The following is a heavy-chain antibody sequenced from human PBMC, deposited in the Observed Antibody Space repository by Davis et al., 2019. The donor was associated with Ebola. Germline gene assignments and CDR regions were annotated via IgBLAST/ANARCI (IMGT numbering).Heavy chain of an antibody. CDR1: GDNLSSSSNGG. V-gene: IGHV6-1*01. D-gene: IGHD5-12*01. CDR3: ARGWLRRAFDV. Sequence: HSQTPSLTSAISGDNLSSSSNGGWNWLRQSPSRGLEWLGRTYYTSRWYKDYAVSVKSRVTINPDTSKNQFSLHLNSVPPEDTAVYYCARGWLRRAFDVWGQGTMVIVSS. J-gene: IGHJ3*01. CDR2: TYYTSRWYK.